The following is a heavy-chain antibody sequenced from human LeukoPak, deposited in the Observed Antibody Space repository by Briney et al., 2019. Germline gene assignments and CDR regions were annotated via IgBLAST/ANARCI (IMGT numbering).Heavy chain of an antibody. V-gene: IGHV3-64*01. Sequence: PGGSLRLSCAASGFTVSSNYMSWVRQAPGKGLEYVSAVVGNGGTTNYANSVKGRFTISRDNSKNTVYLQMGSLRAEDTAVYYCARERAYYYFDYWGQGALVTVSS. CDR2: VVGNGGTT. CDR1: GFTVSSNY. D-gene: IGHD3-10*01. CDR3: ARERAYYYFDY. J-gene: IGHJ4*02.